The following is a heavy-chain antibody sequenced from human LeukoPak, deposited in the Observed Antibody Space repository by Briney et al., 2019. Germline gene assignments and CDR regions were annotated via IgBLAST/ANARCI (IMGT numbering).Heavy chain of an antibody. J-gene: IGHJ4*02. Sequence: GGSLRLSCTASGFTFSSYTMSWVRQAPGKGLKWVSTITTGGPNTYYADSVKGRLTVSRDDSKNTLYLQMNSLRAEDTAVYYCAKDFRIGYSAHFDYWGQGALVTVSS. CDR3: AKDFRIGYSAHFDY. CDR1: GFTFSSYT. CDR2: ITTGGPNT. D-gene: IGHD2-21*01. V-gene: IGHV3-23*01.